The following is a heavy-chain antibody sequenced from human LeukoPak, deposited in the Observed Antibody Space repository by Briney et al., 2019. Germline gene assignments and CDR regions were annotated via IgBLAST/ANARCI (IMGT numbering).Heavy chain of an antibody. CDR2: INHSGST. D-gene: IGHD6-13*01. CDR1: GGSFSGYY. J-gene: IGHJ4*02. Sequence: SETLSLTCAVYGGSFSGYYWSWIRQPPGKGLEWIGEINHSGSTNYNPSLKSRVTISVDTSKNQFSLKLSSVTAADTAVYYCARGRRYSGSWLHWGRYFDYWGQGTLVTVSS. CDR3: ARGRRYSGSWLHWGRYFDY. V-gene: IGHV4-34*01.